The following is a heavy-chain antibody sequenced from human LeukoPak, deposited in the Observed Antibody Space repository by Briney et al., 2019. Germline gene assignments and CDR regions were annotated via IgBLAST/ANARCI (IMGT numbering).Heavy chain of an antibody. Sequence: ASVKVSCKASGYTFTSYYMHWVRQAPGQGLEWMGIINPSGGSTSYAQKFQGRVTMTRDTSTSTVYMELSSLRSEDTAVYYCAXXXXVRXVPAAVGMDVWGQGTTVTVSS. CDR2: INPSGGST. CDR3: AXXXXVRXVPAAVGMDV. J-gene: IGHJ6*02. CDR1: GYTFTSYY. V-gene: IGHV1-46*01. D-gene: IGHD2-2*01.